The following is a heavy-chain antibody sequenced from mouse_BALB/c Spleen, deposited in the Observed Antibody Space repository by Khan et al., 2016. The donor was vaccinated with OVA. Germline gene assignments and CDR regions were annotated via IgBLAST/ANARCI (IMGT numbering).Heavy chain of an antibody. CDR2: ISSDGDYT. CDR1: GFTFRTYA. Sequence: EVQLVESGGGLVKPGGSLKLSCEVSGFTFRTYAMSWVRQTPEKRLEWVASISSDGDYTFYLDSVKGRFTISRDTAKNTLYLQMSSLKSDDTAMFYCARSPYGNVGYWGQGTLVTVSA. D-gene: IGHD2-1*01. J-gene: IGHJ3*01. CDR3: ARSPYGNVGY. V-gene: IGHV5-9-3*01.